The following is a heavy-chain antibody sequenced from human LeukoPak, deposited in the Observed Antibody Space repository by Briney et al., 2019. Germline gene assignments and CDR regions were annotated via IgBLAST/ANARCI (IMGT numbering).Heavy chain of an antibody. CDR2: LSGSGIST. CDR1: GFPFSNNA. J-gene: IGHJ4*02. D-gene: IGHD2-2*01. V-gene: IGHV3-23*01. CDR3: AILSSNGGFDY. Sequence: PGGSLRLSCAASGFPFSNNAMTWVRQAPGKGLEWVSALSGSGISTYYADSVKGRFTISRDNAKNSLYLQMNSLRAEDTAVYYCAILSSNGGFDYWGQGTLVTVSS.